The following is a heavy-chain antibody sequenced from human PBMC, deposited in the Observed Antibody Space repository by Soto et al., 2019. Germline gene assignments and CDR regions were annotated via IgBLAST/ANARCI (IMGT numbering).Heavy chain of an antibody. CDR2: IIPILGIA. J-gene: IGHJ4*02. CDR1: GGTLSRYT. CDR3: ARDRGRYDSILFDY. Sequence: QVQLVQSGAEVKKPGSSVKISCKASGGTLSRYTISWVRQAPGQGLEWMGRIIPILGIANYAQKFQGRVTITADKSTSTAYMELSSLRAEDTAVYYCARDRGRYDSILFDYWGQGTLVTVSS. D-gene: IGHD5-12*01. V-gene: IGHV1-69*08.